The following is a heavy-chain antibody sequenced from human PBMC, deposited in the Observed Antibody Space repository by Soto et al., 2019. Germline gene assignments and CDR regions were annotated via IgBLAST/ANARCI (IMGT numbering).Heavy chain of an antibody. Sequence: ASVKVSCKASGYTFTSYGISWVRQAPGQGLEWMGWISAYNGNTNYAQKLQGRVTMTTDTPTSTAYMELRSLRSDDTAVYYCARDRFITMIVVVNGMDVWGQGTTVTVSS. CDR2: ISAYNGNT. CDR1: GYTFTSYG. D-gene: IGHD3-22*01. V-gene: IGHV1-18*04. J-gene: IGHJ6*02. CDR3: ARDRFITMIVVVNGMDV.